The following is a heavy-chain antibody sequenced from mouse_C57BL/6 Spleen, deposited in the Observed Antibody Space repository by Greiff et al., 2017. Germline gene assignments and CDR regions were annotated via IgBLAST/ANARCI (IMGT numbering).Heavy chain of an antibody. V-gene: IGHV3-6*01. CDR1: GYSITSGYY. CDR3: ARGDYDAWFAY. Sequence: EVKVEESGPGLVKPSQSLSLTCSVTGYSITSGYYWNWIRQFPGNKLEWMGYISYDGSNNYNPSLKNRISITRDTSKNQFFLKLNSVTTEDTATYYCARGDYDAWFAYWGQGTLVTVSA. CDR2: ISYDGSN. D-gene: IGHD2-4*01. J-gene: IGHJ3*01.